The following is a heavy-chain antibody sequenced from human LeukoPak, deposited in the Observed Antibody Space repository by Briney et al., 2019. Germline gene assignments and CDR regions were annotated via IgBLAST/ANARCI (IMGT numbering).Heavy chain of an antibody. CDR2: ISYDGSNK. CDR3: AKAGGPGTYYYYYGMDV. V-gene: IGHV3-30*18. J-gene: IGHJ6*02. Sequence: GRSLRLSCAASGFTLSSYGMHWVRQGPGKGLEWVAVISYDGSNKYYADSVKGRFTISRDNPKNTLNLQMNSLRAEDTAVYCCAKAGGPGTYYYYYGMDVWGQGTTVTVSS. D-gene: IGHD3-10*01. CDR1: GFTLSSYG.